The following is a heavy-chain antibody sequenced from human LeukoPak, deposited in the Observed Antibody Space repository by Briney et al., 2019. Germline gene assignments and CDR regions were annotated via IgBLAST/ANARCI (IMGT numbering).Heavy chain of an antibody. CDR2: IYTGGNT. Sequence: GGSLRLSCAASGFTVDSNYLSWVRQAPGRGLEWVSTIYTGGNTYYAASVKGRFTISRDFSKNTVFLHMNSLRAEDTAMYYCARGDDSGYYDYFDYWGQGALVTVSS. J-gene: IGHJ4*02. CDR1: GFTVDSNY. D-gene: IGHD3-22*01. CDR3: ARGDDSGYYDYFDY. V-gene: IGHV3-53*01.